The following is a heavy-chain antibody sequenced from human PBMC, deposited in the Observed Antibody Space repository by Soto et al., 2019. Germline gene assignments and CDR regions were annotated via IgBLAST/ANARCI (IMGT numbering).Heavy chain of an antibody. Sequence: PGCSVRLSGVAGGCAFSGCRSLCVRQAPGKGLEWVAVIRDGGGNTYYADSVKGRFTVSRDNSKNTLYLQMNSLRAEDTAVYYCAKHYFVPTSWGQGTLVTVSS. D-gene: IGHD6-6*01. CDR2: IRDGGGNT. CDR3: AKHYFVPTS. J-gene: IGHJ5*02. CDR1: GCAFSGCR. V-gene: IGHV3-33*06.